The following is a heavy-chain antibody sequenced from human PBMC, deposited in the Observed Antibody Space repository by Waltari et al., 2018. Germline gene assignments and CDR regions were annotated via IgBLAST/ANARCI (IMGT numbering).Heavy chain of an antibody. D-gene: IGHD4-17*01. V-gene: IGHV1-2*06. CDR2: INPNSGDT. J-gene: IGHJ4*02. CDR3: ARDLGSDYGNRDY. Sequence: QVHLVQPGAEGKKPGAPGKVSCKASGYPFTGYNIQWVRRDPGQGLEWMGRINPNSGDTNYAQKFQGRVTLTRDTSINTAYMELSSLKSDDTAVYYCARDLGSDYGNRDYWGQGTLVTVPS. CDR1: GYPFTGYN.